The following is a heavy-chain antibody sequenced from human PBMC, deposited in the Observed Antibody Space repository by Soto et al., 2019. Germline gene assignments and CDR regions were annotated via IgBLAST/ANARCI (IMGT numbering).Heavy chain of an antibody. CDR3: ARDPFSIVVVPAAI. Sequence: ASVKVSCKASGYTFTGYYMHWVRQAPGQGLEWMGWINPNSGGTNYAQKFQGRVTMTRDTSISTAYMELSRLRSDDTAVYYCARDPFSIVVVPAAIWGQGTLVTASS. CDR1: GYTFTGYY. V-gene: IGHV1-2*02. D-gene: IGHD2-2*01. J-gene: IGHJ4*02. CDR2: INPNSGGT.